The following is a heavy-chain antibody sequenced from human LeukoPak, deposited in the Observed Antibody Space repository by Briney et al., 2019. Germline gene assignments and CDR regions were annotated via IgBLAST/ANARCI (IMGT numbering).Heavy chain of an antibody. CDR2: MNPNSGNT. J-gene: IGHJ4*02. V-gene: IGHV1-8*03. CDR1: GYTFTSYD. Sequence: ASVKVSCKASGYTFTSYDINWVRQATGQGLEWMGWMNPNSGNTGYAQKFQGRVTITRNTSISTAYMELGSLRSEDTAVYYCARAPWALGYSYGSDYWGQGTLVTVSS. D-gene: IGHD5-18*01. CDR3: ARAPWALGYSYGSDY.